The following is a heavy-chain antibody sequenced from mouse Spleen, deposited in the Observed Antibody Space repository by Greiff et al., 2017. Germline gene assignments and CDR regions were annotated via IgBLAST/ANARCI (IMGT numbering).Heavy chain of an antibody. V-gene: IGHV14-4*02. Sequence: EVKLQQSGAELVRSGASVKLSCTASGFNIKDYYMHWVKQRPEQGLEWIGWIDPENGDTEYAPKFQGQATMTADTSSNTAYLQLSSLTSEDSAVYYCASYYYDGSSYAMDYWGQGTSVTVSS. D-gene: IGHD1-1*01. J-gene: IGHJ4*01. CDR1: GFNIKDYY. CDR3: ASYYYDGSSYAMDY. CDR2: IDPENGDT.